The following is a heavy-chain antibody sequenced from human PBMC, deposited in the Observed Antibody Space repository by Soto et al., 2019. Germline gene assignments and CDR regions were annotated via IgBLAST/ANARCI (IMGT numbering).Heavy chain of an antibody. CDR2: INAGNGNT. J-gene: IGHJ5*02. CDR3: ARDPRYYYGRAWDWFDP. Sequence: QVQLVQSGAEEKKPGASVKVSCKASGYTFTSYAMHWVRQAPGQRLEWMGWINAGNGNTKYSQKSQGRVTITRDTSGSTAYMELSSLRSEDTAVYYCARDPRYYYGRAWDWFDPWGQGPLVTVSS. CDR1: GYTFTSYA. D-gene: IGHD3-10*01. V-gene: IGHV1-3*05.